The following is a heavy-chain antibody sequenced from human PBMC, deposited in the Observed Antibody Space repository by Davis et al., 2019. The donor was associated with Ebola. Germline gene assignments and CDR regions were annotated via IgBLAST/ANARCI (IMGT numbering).Heavy chain of an antibody. J-gene: IGHJ3*02. CDR2: MNPNTGGT. CDR3: ATDHIEYGAFAI. V-gene: IGHV1-2*02. D-gene: IGHD4-17*01. CDR1: GYTFTNYY. Sequence: ASVKVSCKTSGYTFTNYYIHWVRQVPGQGPEWMGWMNPNTGGTKYEKKFQGRVTLTRDTSISTGYLDLSRLTSDDTAVYYCATDHIEYGAFAIWGQGTMVTVSS.